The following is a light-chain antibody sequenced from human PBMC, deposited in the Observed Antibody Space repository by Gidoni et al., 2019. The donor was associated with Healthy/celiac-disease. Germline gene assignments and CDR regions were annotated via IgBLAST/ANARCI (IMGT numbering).Light chain of an antibody. Sequence: LTQPPSVPAAPGQRVTISCTRSSSNIGAGYDVHWYQQLPGTAPKLLIYGNSNRPSGVPDRFSGSKSGTSASLAITGLQAEDEADYYCQSYDSSLSGSVFGGGTKLTVL. J-gene: IGLJ2*01. V-gene: IGLV1-40*01. CDR1: SSNIGAGYD. CDR3: QSYDSSLSGSV. CDR2: GNS.